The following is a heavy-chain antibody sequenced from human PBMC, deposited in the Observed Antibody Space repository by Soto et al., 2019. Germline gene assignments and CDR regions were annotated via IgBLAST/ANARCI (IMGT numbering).Heavy chain of an antibody. CDR1: GFTLSNAW. V-gene: IGHV3-15*07. D-gene: IGHD3-16*01. Sequence: EVQLVESVGGLVKPGGSLRLACTASGFTLSNAWMNWVRQAPGEGLEWVGRIKSQIDVGATAYAPSVRGRFIISRGDSSITLYLQMNSLRPEDTAVYYCTTAPWGSYVWGSDGGKYLAPGTLVTVSS. CDR3: TTAPWGSYVWGSDGGKY. CDR2: IKSQIDVGAT. J-gene: IGHJ4*02.